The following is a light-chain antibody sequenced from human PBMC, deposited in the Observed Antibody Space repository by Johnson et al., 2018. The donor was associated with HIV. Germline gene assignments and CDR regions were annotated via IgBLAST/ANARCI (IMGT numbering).Light chain of an antibody. CDR3: GTWDSSLSAYV. Sequence: HSVLTQPPSVSAAPGQKVTISCSGSSSNIGNNYVSWYQQLPGTAPKLLIYDNNKRPSGIPDRLSGSQSGTSATLGITGLPTGDEADYYCGTWDSSLSAYVFGTGTKVTVL. V-gene: IGLV1-51*01. CDR1: SSNIGNNY. CDR2: DNN. J-gene: IGLJ1*01.